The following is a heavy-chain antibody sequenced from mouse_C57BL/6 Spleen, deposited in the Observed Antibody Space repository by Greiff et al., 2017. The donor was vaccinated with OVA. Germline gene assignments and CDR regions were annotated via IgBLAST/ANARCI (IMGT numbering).Heavy chain of an antibody. V-gene: IGHV3-6*01. CDR3: ARDPPVLEGFSD. D-gene: IGHD1-1*01. CDR2: ISYDGSN. J-gene: IGHJ3*01. Sequence: DVKLVESGPGLVKPSQSLSLTCSVTGYSITSGYYWNWIRQFPGNQLEWMGYISYDGSNNYNPSLKNRISITRDTSKNQFFLKLNSVTTEYTATYYGARDPPVLEGFSDWGQGTLVTVSA. CDR1: GYSITSGYY.